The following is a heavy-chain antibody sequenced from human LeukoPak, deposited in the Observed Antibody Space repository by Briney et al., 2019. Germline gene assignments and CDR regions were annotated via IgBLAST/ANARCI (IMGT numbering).Heavy chain of an antibody. V-gene: IGHV3-21*01. D-gene: IGHD3-10*01. CDR1: GFTFSSYS. J-gene: IGHJ3*02. CDR2: ISSSSSYI. CDR3: ARDPPTYYYGSGRGAFDI. Sequence: GGSLRLSCAASGFTFSSYSMNWVRQAPGKGLEWVSSISSSSSYIYYADSVKGRFTISRDNAKNSLYLQMNSLRAEDTAVYYCARDPPTYYYGSGRGAFDIWGQGTMVTVSP.